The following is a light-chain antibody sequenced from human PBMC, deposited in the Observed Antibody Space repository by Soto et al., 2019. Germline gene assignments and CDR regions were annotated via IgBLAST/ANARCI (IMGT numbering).Light chain of an antibody. CDR3: SSYTSSSTYV. CDR1: SSDVGGYNY. CDR2: DVT. Sequence: QSALTQPASVSGSPGQSIVISCTGTSSDVGGYNYVSWYQQHPGKAPKLIIYDVTNRPSGVSNRFSGSKSGNTASLTISGLQAEDEADYYCSSYTSSSTYVFGTGTKVTVL. V-gene: IGLV2-14*01. J-gene: IGLJ1*01.